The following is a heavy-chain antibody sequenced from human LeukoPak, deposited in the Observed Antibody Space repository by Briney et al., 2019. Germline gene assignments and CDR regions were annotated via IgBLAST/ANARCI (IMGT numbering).Heavy chain of an antibody. Sequence: SETLSLTCTVSGGSISSGDYYWTWIRQPPGKGLEWIGYIYHSGSTHYNSSLKSRLTISVDTSKNQFSLKLSSVTAADTAVYYCASNWNYEGGAFDIWGQGTMVTVSS. D-gene: IGHD1-7*01. CDR3: ASNWNYEGGAFDI. CDR1: GGSISSGDYY. J-gene: IGHJ3*02. V-gene: IGHV4-30-4*01. CDR2: IYHSGST.